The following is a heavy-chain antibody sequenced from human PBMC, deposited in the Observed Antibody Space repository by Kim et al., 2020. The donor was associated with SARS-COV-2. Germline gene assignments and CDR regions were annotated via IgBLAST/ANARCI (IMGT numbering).Heavy chain of an antibody. Sequence: STSYAQKFQGRVTMTRDTSTSTVYMELSSLRSEDTAVYYCLYDYGGNSGWGQGTLVTVSS. J-gene: IGHJ4*02. CDR2: ST. CDR3: LYDYGGNSG. D-gene: IGHD4-17*01. V-gene: IGHV1-46*01.